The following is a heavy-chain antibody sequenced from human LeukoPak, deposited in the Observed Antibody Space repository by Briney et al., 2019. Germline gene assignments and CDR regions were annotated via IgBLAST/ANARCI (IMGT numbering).Heavy chain of an antibody. Sequence: GASVKVSCKAAGYTFTSYDINWARQATGQGLEWVGWMYPNSGNTGYAQKSKGRVTMTRNTSISTAYMELSSVRSGDTAVYYCGGPGGGEGYDYWGQGTLVTVSS. CDR3: GGPGGGEGYDY. J-gene: IGHJ4*02. D-gene: IGHD2-15*01. V-gene: IGHV1-8*01. CDR2: MYPNSGNT. CDR1: GYTFTSYD.